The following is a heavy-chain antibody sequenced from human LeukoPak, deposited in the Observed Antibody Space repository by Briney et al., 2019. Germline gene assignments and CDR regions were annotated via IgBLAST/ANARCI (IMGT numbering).Heavy chain of an antibody. D-gene: IGHD3-22*01. J-gene: IGHJ4*02. Sequence: GGSLRLSCAASGFTFSSYAMSWVRQAPGKGLEWASAISGSGGSTYYADSVKGRFTISRDNSKNTLYLQMNSLRAEDTAVYYCAKFRHYYDSSGYRPTMYDYWGQGTLVTVSS. CDR3: AKFRHYYDSSGYRPTMYDY. CDR2: ISGSGGST. V-gene: IGHV3-23*01. CDR1: GFTFSSYA.